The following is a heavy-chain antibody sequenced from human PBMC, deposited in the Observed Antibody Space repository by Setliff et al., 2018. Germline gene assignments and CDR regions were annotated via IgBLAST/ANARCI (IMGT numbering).Heavy chain of an antibody. Sequence: AGGSLRLSCAVSGFTFSDYYMTWVRQAPGKGLEWLSYISSGSGRTIYYAGSVKGRFTISGDNAKNSVYLQMNSLRVEDTAVYYCAREARGHDALDIWGQGTMVTVSS. CDR1: GFTFSDYY. V-gene: IGHV3-11*04. CDR2: ISSGSGRTI. J-gene: IGHJ3*02. CDR3: AREARGHDALDI.